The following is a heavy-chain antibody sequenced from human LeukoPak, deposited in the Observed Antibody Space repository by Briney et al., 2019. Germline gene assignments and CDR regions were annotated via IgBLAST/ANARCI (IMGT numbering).Heavy chain of an antibody. CDR1: GCTLNELP. J-gene: IGHJ4*02. D-gene: IGHD3-10*02. CDR3: ATVSVWGVTIDY. Sequence: ASVKVSCKVSGCTLNELPIHWVRQAPGKGLEWMGGFDHEDDEIVYAQKFQGRVTMTEDTSTDTAYMQLSSLRSEDTAVYYCATVSVWGVTIDYWGQGTLVTVSS. CDR2: FDHEDDEI. V-gene: IGHV1-24*01.